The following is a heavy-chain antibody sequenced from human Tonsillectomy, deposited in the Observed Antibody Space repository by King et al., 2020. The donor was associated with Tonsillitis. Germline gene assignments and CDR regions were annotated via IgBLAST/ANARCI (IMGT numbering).Heavy chain of an antibody. D-gene: IGHD3-16*02. V-gene: IGHV4-59*08. CDR1: GGSISSYY. CDR3: ARHFSTIMITFGGVIAPSAFDI. CDR2: IYYSGST. J-gene: IGHJ3*02. Sequence: VQLQESGPGLVKPSETLSLTCTVSGGSISSYYWSWIRQPPGKGLEWIGYIYYSGSTNYNPSLKSRVTISVDTSKNQFSLKLSSVTAADTAVYYCARHFSTIMITFGGVIAPSAFDIWGQGTMVTVSS.